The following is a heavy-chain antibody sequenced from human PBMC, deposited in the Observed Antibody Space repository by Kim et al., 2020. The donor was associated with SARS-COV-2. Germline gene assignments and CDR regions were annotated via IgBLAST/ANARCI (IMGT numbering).Heavy chain of an antibody. D-gene: IGHD3-16*02. CDR1: GFTFSNYW. CDR2: IKQDGSEK. CDR3: AKAPFDYIWGSYRGFDY. V-gene: IGHV3-7*01. J-gene: IGHJ4*01. Sequence: GGSLRLSCAASGFTFSNYWMSWVRQAPGKGLEWVAYIKQDGSEKYNVDSVKGRFTISSDNAKNSLFLHMNSQRAEDTAVAYCAKAPFDYIWGSYRGFDY.